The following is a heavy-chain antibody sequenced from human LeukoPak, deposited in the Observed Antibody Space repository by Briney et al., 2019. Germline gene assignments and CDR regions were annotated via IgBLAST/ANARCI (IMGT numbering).Heavy chain of an antibody. CDR3: ATFDSEGFEYFQH. Sequence: ASVKVSCKASGHTFTGYYMHWVRQAPGQGLEWMGWINPNSGGTNYAQKFQGRVTMTRDTSISTAYMELSRLRSDDTAVYYCATFDSEGFEYFQHWGQGTLVTVSS. CDR2: INPNSGGT. CDR1: GHTFTGYY. V-gene: IGHV1-2*02. D-gene: IGHD3-22*01. J-gene: IGHJ1*01.